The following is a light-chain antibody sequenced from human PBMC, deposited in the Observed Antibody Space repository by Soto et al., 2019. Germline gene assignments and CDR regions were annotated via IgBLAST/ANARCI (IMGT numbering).Light chain of an antibody. Sequence: EIVLTQSPGTLSLSPGEGATLSCGASQGVTSNYLAWYQQKPGQAPRLLIFGASSRATGIPDRFSGSGSGTDFTLTISRLEPEDFAVYYCQQYGSSPITFGQGTRL. CDR2: GAS. J-gene: IGKJ5*01. V-gene: IGKV3-20*01. CDR1: QGVTSNY. CDR3: QQYGSSPIT.